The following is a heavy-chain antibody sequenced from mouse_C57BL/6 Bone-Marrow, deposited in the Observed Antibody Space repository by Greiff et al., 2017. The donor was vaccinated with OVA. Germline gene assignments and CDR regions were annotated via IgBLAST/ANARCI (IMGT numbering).Heavy chain of an antibody. J-gene: IGHJ2*01. CDR1: GYTFTDYN. CDR3: ARWGLLRYYFDY. V-gene: IGHV1-22*01. D-gene: IGHD1-1*01. Sequence: VQLKQSGPELVKPGASVKMSCKASGYTFTDYNMHWVKQSHGKSLEWIGYINPNNGGTSYNQKFKGKATLTVNKSSSTAYMELRSLTSEDSAVYYCARWGLLRYYFDYWGQGTTLTVSS. CDR2: INPNNGGT.